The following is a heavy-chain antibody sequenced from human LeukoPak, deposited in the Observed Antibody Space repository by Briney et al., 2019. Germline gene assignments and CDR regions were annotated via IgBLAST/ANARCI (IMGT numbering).Heavy chain of an antibody. CDR2: INPNSGGT. Sequence: VASVKVSCKASGYTFTGYYMHWVRQAPGQGLEWMGWINPNSGGTNYAQKFQGRVTMTRDTSISTAYMELSRLRSDDTAVYYCARELRVATIGFQKGYWGQGTLVTVSS. CDR1: GYTFTGYY. D-gene: IGHD5-12*01. CDR3: ARELRVATIGFQKGY. V-gene: IGHV1-2*02. J-gene: IGHJ4*02.